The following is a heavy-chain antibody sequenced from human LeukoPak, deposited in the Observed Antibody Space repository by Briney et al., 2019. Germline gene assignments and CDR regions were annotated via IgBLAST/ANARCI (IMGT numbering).Heavy chain of an antibody. CDR3: ARDRGSYYDY. CDR2: IYYSGST. J-gene: IGHJ4*02. CDR1: GGSISSGDYY. Sequence: SETLSLTCTVSGGSISSGDYYWSWIRQPPGKGLEWIGYIYYSGSTNYNPSLKSRVTISIDTSKNQFSLKLSSVTAADTAVYYCARDRGSYYDYWGQGTLVTVSS. V-gene: IGHV4-61*08. D-gene: IGHD1-26*01.